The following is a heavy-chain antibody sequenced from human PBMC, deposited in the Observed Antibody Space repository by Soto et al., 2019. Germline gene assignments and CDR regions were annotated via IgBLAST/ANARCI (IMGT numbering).Heavy chain of an antibody. CDR3: AYSRYGDDDFDD. J-gene: IGHJ4*02. CDR1: GFTFDEYV. D-gene: IGHD4-17*01. CDR2: ISWNGDTF. V-gene: IGHV3-9*01. Sequence: EVQLVESGGGLVQPGRSLRLSCAASGFTFDEYVMYWVRQAPGKGLEWVSSISWNGDTFGYADSVKGRFTISRDNAKNCHYLQMHSLTAEDTALYDGAYSRYGDDDFDDWGQGNLVSVSS.